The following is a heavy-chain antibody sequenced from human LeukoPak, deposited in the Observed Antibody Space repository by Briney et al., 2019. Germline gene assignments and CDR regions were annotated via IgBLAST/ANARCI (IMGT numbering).Heavy chain of an antibody. Sequence: ASVKVSCKASGGTFSSYAISWVRQAPGQGLEWMGGIIPIFGTANYAQKFQGRVTITADESTSTAYMELSSLRSEDTAVYYCASTDPQLRYCSGGSCYSGYYYYYYMDVWGKGTTVTVSS. CDR1: GGTFSSYA. CDR3: ASTDPQLRYCSGGSCYSGYYYYYYMDV. CDR2: IIPIFGTA. J-gene: IGHJ6*03. V-gene: IGHV1-69*13. D-gene: IGHD2-15*01.